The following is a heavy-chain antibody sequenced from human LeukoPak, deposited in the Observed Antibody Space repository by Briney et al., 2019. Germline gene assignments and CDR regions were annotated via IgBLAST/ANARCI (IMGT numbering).Heavy chain of an antibody. CDR3: ARPHGDTYYYDSSGYPFDY. D-gene: IGHD3-22*01. J-gene: IGHJ4*02. CDR1: GYTFTGYY. CDR2: INPNSGGT. Sequence: ASVKVSCKASGYTFTGYYMHWVRQAPGQGLEWMGWINPNSGGTNYAQKFQGRVTMTRDTSISTAYMELSRLRSDDTAVCYCARPHGDTYYYDSSGYPFDYWGQGTLVTVSS. V-gene: IGHV1-2*02.